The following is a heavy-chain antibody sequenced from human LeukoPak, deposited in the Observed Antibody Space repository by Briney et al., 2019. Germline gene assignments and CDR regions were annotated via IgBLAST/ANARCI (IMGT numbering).Heavy chain of an antibody. J-gene: IGHJ4*02. V-gene: IGHV4-34*01. D-gene: IGHD3-3*01. CDR3: ARVPSTYYDFWSGSDYFDY. CDR1: GGSFSGYY. CDR2: INHSGST. Sequence: PSETLSLTCAVYGGSFSGYYWSWIRQPPGKGLEWIGEINHSGSTNYNPSLKSRVTISVDTSKNQFSLKLSSVTAADTAVYYCARVPSTYYDFWSGSDYFDYWGQGTLVTVSS.